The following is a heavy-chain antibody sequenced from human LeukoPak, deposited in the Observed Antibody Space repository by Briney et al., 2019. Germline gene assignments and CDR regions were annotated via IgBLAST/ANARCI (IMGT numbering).Heavy chain of an antibody. J-gene: IGHJ4*02. V-gene: IGHV4-61*02. CDR2: IYTSGST. CDR1: RGSTTGGSYN. D-gene: IGHD1-26*01. Sequence: TLCLTCTVSRGSTTGGSYNTSSIRGPPRKGDWRGWRIYTSGSTNYNPSLKSRVTISVDTSKNQFSLKLSSVTAADTAVYYCARDTSDYSGSYFDYWGLGTLVTVSS. CDR3: ARDTSDYSGSYFDY.